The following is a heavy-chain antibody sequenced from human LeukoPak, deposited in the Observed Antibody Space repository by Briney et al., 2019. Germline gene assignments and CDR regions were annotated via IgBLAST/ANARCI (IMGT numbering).Heavy chain of an antibody. CDR1: GYTFTSYG. CDR3: ARNRQYSSGWIREAFDI. D-gene: IGHD6-19*01. V-gene: IGHV1-18*01. CDR2: ISAYNGHT. Sequence: ASVKVSCKASGYTFTSYGITWVRQAPGQGLEWKGWISAYNGHTDYAQKLQDRVTMSTDTSTSTAYMKLNSLTSDDTAVYYCARNRQYSSGWIREAFDIRGQGTMVTVSS. J-gene: IGHJ3*02.